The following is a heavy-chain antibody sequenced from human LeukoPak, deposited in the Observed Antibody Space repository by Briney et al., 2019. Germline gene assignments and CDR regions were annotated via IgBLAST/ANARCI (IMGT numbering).Heavy chain of an antibody. CDR2: IYYSGST. V-gene: IGHV4-59*08. D-gene: IGHD3-9*01. CDR1: GGSISGFY. J-gene: IGHJ4*02. Sequence: SETLSLTCTVSGGSISGFYWSWIRQPPGQGLEWVGNIYYSGSTNYSPSFESRVTISVDTSKSHFSLNLTSVTDADTAVYYCARHSTDWYFLDYWGQGTLVTVSS. CDR3: ARHSTDWYFLDY.